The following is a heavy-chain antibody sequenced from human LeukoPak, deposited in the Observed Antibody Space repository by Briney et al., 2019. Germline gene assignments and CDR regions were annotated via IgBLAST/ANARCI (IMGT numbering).Heavy chain of an antibody. CDR1: GFTFSPYT. CDR2: ISSSGTYT. V-gene: IGHV3-21*01. Sequence: PGGSLRLSCAVSGFTFSPYTMNWVRQAPGKGLEWVSSISSSGTYTYYADSVKGRFTISRDTAKNSLYLQMNSLRAEDTAVYYCAREGWGLFDYWGQGTLVTVSS. J-gene: IGHJ4*02. CDR3: AREGWGLFDY. D-gene: IGHD2-15*01.